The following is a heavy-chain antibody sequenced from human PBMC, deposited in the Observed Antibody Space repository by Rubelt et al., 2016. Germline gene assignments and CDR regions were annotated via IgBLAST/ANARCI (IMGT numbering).Heavy chain of an antibody. D-gene: IGHD5-24*01. CDR2: INHSGST. J-gene: IGHJ4*02. Sequence: QVQLQQWGAGLLKPSETLYLTCAVYGGSFSGYYWSWIRQPTGKGLEWIGEINHSGSTNYNPSLKSRVPISVDTSKNQFSLKLSSVTAADTAVYSCARDTLDGYNRPYYFDYWGQGTLVTVSS. CDR1: GGSFSGYY. CDR3: ARDTLDGYNRPYYFDY. V-gene: IGHV4-34*01.